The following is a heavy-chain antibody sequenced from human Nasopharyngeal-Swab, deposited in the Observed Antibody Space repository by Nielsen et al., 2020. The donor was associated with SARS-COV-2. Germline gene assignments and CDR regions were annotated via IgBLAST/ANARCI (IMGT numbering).Heavy chain of an antibody. D-gene: IGHD2-15*01. CDR3: ARERRGGYHDAFDI. Sequence: ASVPVSCQASGYTFTEYGISWVRQAAGQGLEWMGWLSAYNGNTNYAQRVQGRVTMTTDTYTSTAYMELRSLRSDDTAVYYCARERRGGYHDAFDIWGQGTMVTVSS. V-gene: IGHV1-18*01. J-gene: IGHJ3*02. CDR1: GYTFTEYG. CDR2: LSAYNGNT.